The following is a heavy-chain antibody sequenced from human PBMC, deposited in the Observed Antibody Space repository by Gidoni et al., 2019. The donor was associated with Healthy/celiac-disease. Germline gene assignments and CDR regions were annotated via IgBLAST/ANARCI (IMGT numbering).Heavy chain of an antibody. D-gene: IGHD6-6*01. CDR3: ASTRPYSSSPYYYYGMDV. CDR1: GYSFTSYW. J-gene: IGHJ6*02. CDR2: IDPRDSYT. Sequence: EVQLVQSGAEVKKPGESLRISCKGSGYSFTSYWISWVRQMPGKGLEWMGRIDPRDSYTNYSPSFQGHVTISADKSISTAYLQWSSLKASDTAMYYCASTRPYSSSPYYYYGMDVWGQGTTVTVSS. V-gene: IGHV5-10-1*03.